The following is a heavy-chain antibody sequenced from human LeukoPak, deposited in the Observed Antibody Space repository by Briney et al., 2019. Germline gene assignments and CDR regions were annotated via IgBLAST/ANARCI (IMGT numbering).Heavy chain of an antibody. CDR2: ISGSGGST. J-gene: IGHJ6*03. D-gene: IGHD2-2*01. Sequence: PGGSLRLSCAASGFTFSSYAMSWVRQAPGKGLEWVSAISGSGGSTSYAQKFQGRVTMTRDMSTSTVYMELSSLRSEDTAVYYCARAGDCSSTSCYGKNMYDMDVWGKGTTVTVSS. V-gene: IGHV3-23*01. CDR3: ARAGDCSSTSCYGKNMYDMDV. CDR1: GFTFSSYA.